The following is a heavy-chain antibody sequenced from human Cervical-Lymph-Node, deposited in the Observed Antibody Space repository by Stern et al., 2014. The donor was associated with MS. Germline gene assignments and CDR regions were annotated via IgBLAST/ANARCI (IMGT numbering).Heavy chain of an antibody. V-gene: IGHV3-30*03. D-gene: IGHD2-8*01. CDR2: ISYDGNHK. Sequence: QVQLVESGGAVVQPGRSLRLSCAASGFTFSSYGMHWVRQAPGQGLEWMTVISYDGNHKYYAASVKGRFTISRDNSKNTLHLQMNSVTPDDTAIYYCARDYEDTSMLFDHWGQGTLVTVSS. CDR3: ARDYEDTSMLFDH. J-gene: IGHJ4*02. CDR1: GFTFSSYG.